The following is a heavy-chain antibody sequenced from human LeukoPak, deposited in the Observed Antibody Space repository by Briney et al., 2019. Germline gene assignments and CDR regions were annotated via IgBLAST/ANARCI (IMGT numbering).Heavy chain of an antibody. V-gene: IGHV4-59*11. J-gene: IGHJ4*02. CDR1: GGSISSHY. Sequence: SETLSLTCTVSGGSISSHYWSWIRQPPGKGLEWIGYIYYSGSTYYNPSLKSRVTISVDTSKDQFSLRLSSVTAADTAVYYCERDVGYSSSSGGGIYFGYWGQGTLVSVPS. CDR3: ERDVGYSSSSGGGIYFGY. CDR2: IYYSGST. D-gene: IGHD6-6*01.